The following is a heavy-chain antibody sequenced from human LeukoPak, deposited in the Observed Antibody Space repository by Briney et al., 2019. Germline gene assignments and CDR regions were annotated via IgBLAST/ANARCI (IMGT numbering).Heavy chain of an antibody. CDR3: AKPYSSSWDDAFDI. J-gene: IGHJ3*02. V-gene: IGHV3-53*05. CDR1: GFTVSSNY. D-gene: IGHD6-13*01. Sequence: GGSLRLSCAASGFTVSSNYMSWVRQAPGKGLEWVSVIYSGGSTYYADSVKGRFTISRDNSKNTLYLQMNSLRAEDTAVYYCAKPYSSSWDDAFDIWGQGTMVTVSS. CDR2: IYSGGST.